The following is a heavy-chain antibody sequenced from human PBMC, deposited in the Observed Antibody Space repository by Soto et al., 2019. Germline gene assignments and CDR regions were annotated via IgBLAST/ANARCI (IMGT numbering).Heavy chain of an antibody. D-gene: IGHD1-1*01. J-gene: IGHJ4*02. Sequence: QVQLVESGGGVVQPGRSLRLSCAASGFTFSSYGMHWVRQAPGKGLEWVAVISYDGTEKYHADSVKGRFTISRDNSKNTLYLQVNSLIAEDTAVYYCARKPESGTTVPFDYWGQGTLVTFSS. CDR3: ARKPESGTTVPFDY. V-gene: IGHV3-30*03. CDR2: ISYDGTEK. CDR1: GFTFSSYG.